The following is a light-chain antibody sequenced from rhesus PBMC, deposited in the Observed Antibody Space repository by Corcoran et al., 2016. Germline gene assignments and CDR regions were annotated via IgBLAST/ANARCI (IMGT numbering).Light chain of an antibody. CDR1: QSLLHSNGNTY. V-gene: IGKV2-58*03. J-gene: IGKJ1*01. Sequence: DVVMTQSPLSLPVTPGQPASISCRSSQSLLHSNGNTYLSWFLQKPGQPPRRLIYKVSNRDSGVPDRFSGSGAGTDFTLKSSRVEAGDVGVYYCMQGTHWPWTFGQGTKVEIK. CDR3: MQGTHWPWT. CDR2: KVS.